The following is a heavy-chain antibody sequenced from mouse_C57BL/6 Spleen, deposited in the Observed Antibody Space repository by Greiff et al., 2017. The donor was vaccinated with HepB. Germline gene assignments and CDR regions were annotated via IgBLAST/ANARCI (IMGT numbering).Heavy chain of an antibody. CDR2: INPSSGYT. Sequence: VQVVESGAELARPGASVKMSCKASGYTFTSYTMHWVKQRPGQGLEWIGYINPSSGYTKYNQKFKDKATLTADKSSSTAYMQLSSLTSEDSAVYYCARGSYDYFDYWGQGTTLTVSS. J-gene: IGHJ2*01. CDR1: GYTFTSYT. V-gene: IGHV1-4*01. D-gene: IGHD1-1*02. CDR3: ARGSYDYFDY.